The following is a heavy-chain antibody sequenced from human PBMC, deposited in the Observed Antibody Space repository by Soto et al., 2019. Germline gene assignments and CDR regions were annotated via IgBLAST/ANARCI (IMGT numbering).Heavy chain of an antibody. CDR3: ARTPNWGYGMDV. J-gene: IGHJ6*02. D-gene: IGHD7-27*01. V-gene: IGHV3-33*01. CDR2: IWYDGSNK. CDR1: GFTFSSYG. Sequence: GGSLRLSCAASGFTFSSYGMHWVRQAPGKGLEWVAVIWYDGSNKYYADSVKGRFTISRDNSKNTLYLQMNSLRAEDTAVYYCARTPNWGYGMDVWGQGTTVTVSS.